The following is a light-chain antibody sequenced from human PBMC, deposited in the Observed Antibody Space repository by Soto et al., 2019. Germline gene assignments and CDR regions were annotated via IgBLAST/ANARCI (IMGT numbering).Light chain of an antibody. CDR3: SSYTTRRLYV. Sequence: QSALTQPASVSGSPGQSITISCTGTSSDVGGYNYVSWYQQHPGKAPKLMIFEVSNRPSGVSNRFSGSKSGNTASLTISGLQAEDEADYYCSSYTTRRLYVFGTGTKV. V-gene: IGLV2-14*01. J-gene: IGLJ1*01. CDR1: SSDVGGYNY. CDR2: EVS.